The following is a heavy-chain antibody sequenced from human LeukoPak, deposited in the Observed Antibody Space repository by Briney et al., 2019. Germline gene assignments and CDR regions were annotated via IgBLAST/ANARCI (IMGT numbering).Heavy chain of an antibody. CDR2: ISAYNGNT. D-gene: IGHD3-22*01. CDR3: ARESRYYYDSSGIDY. J-gene: IGHJ4*02. V-gene: IGHV1-18*01. Sequence: GESLKISCKGSGYTFTSYGISWVRQAPGQGLEWMGWISAYNGNTNYAQKLQGRVTMTTDTSTSTAYMELRSLRSDDTAVYYCARESRYYYDSSGIDYWGQGTLVTVSS. CDR1: GYTFTSYG.